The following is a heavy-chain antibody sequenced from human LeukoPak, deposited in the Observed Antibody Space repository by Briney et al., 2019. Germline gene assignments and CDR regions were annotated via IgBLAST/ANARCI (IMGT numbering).Heavy chain of an antibody. CDR1: GYTFTSYD. CDR2: MNPSSGNT. Sequence: GASVKVSCKASGYTFTSYDINWVRQATGQGLEWMGWMNPSSGNTGYAQKFQGRVTMTRNTSISTAYMELSSLRSEDTAVYYCARLGYCSGGSCYPYWGQGTLVTVSS. J-gene: IGHJ4*02. D-gene: IGHD2-15*01. V-gene: IGHV1-8*01. CDR3: ARLGYCSGGSCYPY.